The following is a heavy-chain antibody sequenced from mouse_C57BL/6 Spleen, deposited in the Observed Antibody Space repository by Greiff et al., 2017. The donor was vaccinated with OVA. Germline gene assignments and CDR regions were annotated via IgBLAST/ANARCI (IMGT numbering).Heavy chain of an antibody. CDR3: GRRKLGAMDY. D-gene: IGHD3-3*01. CDR2: IDPANGNT. V-gene: IGHV14-3*01. J-gene: IGHJ4*01. Sequence: VQLQQSVAELARPGASVKLSCTASGFNITNTYMHWVKQRPEQGLEWIGRIDPANGNTKYAPKFQGKATLTADTSSNTAYLQLSSLTSEDAAIYCCGRRKLGAMDYWGQGTSVTVSS. CDR1: GFNITNTY.